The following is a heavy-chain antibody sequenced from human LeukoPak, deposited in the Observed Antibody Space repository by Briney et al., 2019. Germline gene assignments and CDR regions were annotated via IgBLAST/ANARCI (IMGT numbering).Heavy chain of an antibody. J-gene: IGHJ4*02. V-gene: IGHV4-4*02. CDR1: GGSISSSNW. CDR2: IYHSGST. Sequence: SETLSLTCAVSGGSISSSNWWSWVRQPPGKGLEWIGEIYHSGSTSYNPSLKSRVTISVDKSKNQFSLKLSSVTAADTAVYYCARDRAGGSGSYPDWGQGTLVTVSS. CDR3: ARDRAGGSGSYPD. D-gene: IGHD3-10*01.